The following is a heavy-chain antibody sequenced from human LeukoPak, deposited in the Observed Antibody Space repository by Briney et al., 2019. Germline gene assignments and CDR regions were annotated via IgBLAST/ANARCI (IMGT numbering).Heavy chain of an antibody. J-gene: IGHJ3*02. D-gene: IGHD7-27*01. V-gene: IGHV3-48*04. Sequence: GGSLRLSCAASGFTFSSYSMNWVRQAPGKGLEWVSYISSSSSTIYYADSVKGRFTTSRDNAKNSLYLQMNSLRAEDTAVYYCARDPAPGAFDIWGQGTMVTVSS. CDR2: ISSSSSTI. CDR3: ARDPAPGAFDI. CDR1: GFTFSSYS.